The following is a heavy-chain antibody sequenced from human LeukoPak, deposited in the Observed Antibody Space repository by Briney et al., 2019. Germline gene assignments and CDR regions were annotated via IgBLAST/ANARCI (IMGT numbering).Heavy chain of an antibody. D-gene: IGHD6-19*01. J-gene: IGHJ3*02. V-gene: IGHV3-7*01. Sequence: GGSLRLSCAVSGSTSSRNFMSWVRQTPEKGLEWVANIDQDGSEKNYVDSVKGRFTISRDNSKNTLYLQMNSLRAEDTAVYYCAKGPRYSSGWGAFDIWGQGTMVTVSS. CDR2: IDQDGSEK. CDR1: GSTSSRNF. CDR3: AKGPRYSSGWGAFDI.